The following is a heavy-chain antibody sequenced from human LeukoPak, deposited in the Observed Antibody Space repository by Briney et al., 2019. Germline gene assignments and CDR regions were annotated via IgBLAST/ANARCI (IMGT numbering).Heavy chain of an antibody. CDR3: ARVPPDCGDYGSDY. CDR1: GGSISSGDYY. J-gene: IGHJ4*02. V-gene: IGHV4-30-4*01. D-gene: IGHD4-17*01. CDR2: IYYSGST. Sequence: SETLSLTCTVSGGSISSGDYYWSWIRQPPGKGLEWIGYIYYSGSTYYNPSLKSRVTISVDTSKNQFSLKLSSVTAADTAVYYCARVPPDCGDYGSDYWGQGTLVTVSS.